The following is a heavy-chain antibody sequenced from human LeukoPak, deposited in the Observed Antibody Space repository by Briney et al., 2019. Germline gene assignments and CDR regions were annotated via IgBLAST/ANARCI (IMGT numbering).Heavy chain of an antibody. Sequence: PGGSLRLPCAASGFTFSSYAMSWVRQAPGKGLEWVSAISGSGGSTYYADSVKGRFTISRGNSKNTLYLQMNSLRAEDTAVYYCAKVLLGDSSGYYYLPEYYFDYWGQGTLVTVSS. CDR3: AKVLLGDSSGYYYLPEYYFDY. CDR2: ISGSGGST. D-gene: IGHD3-22*01. J-gene: IGHJ4*02. V-gene: IGHV3-23*01. CDR1: GFTFSSYA.